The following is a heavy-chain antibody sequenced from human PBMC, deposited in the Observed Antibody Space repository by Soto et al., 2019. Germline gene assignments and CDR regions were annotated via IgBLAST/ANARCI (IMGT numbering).Heavy chain of an antibody. CDR2: IYYSGST. J-gene: IGHJ6*02. CDR1: RSGIVSITLS. D-gene: IGHD3-3*01. Sequence: TLSLTCTISRSGIVSITLSWRLIRQPPGKGLEWIGYIYYSGSTNYNPSLKSRVTISVDTSKNQFSLKLSSVTAADTAVYYWASGRIFGVVRGYYYGMDVWGQGTTVT. V-gene: IGHV4-61*01. CDR3: ASGRIFGVVRGYYYGMDV.